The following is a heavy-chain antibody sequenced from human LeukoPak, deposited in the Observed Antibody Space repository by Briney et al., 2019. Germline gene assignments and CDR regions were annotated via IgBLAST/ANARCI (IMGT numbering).Heavy chain of an antibody. CDR3: ARDRGTWNDDGFDY. V-gene: IGHV4-4*07. CDR1: GGSISSYY. J-gene: IGHJ4*02. Sequence: SETLSLTCAVYGGSISSYYWSWIRQPAGKGLEWIGRIYISGSIKYNPSLKSRVTMSVDTSKNQFSLRLSSVTAADTAVYYCARDRGTWNDDGFDYWGQGTLVTVSS. CDR2: IYISGSI. D-gene: IGHD1-1*01.